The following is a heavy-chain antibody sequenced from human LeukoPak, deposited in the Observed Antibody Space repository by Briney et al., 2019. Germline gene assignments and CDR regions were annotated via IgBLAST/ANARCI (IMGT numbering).Heavy chain of an antibody. D-gene: IGHD6-19*01. J-gene: IGHJ4*02. Sequence: QPGGSLRLSCEVSGFSVGNNYMNWVRQAPGKGLEWVSATFTGGSTYYADSVKGRFTIPRVNSKNTLYLQMNSLRAEDTAVYYCAKDRLTPYYFDYWGQGTLVTVSS. V-gene: IGHV3-66*02. CDR2: TFTGGST. CDR1: GFSVGNNY. CDR3: AKDRLTPYYFDY.